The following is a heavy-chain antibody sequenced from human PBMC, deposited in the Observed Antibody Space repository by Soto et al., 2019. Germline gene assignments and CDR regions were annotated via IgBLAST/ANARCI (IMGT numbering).Heavy chain of an antibody. CDR3: ARILFGRSVAGGYFYMDV. CDR2: IFSNDEK. J-gene: IGHJ6*03. D-gene: IGHD6-19*01. V-gene: IGHV2-26*01. CDR1: GFSLSNGKVG. Sequence: HVTLKESGPVLVKPTETITLTCTVSGFSLSNGKVGVSWIRQPPGKALEWLAHIFSNDEKSYRTSLKSRLTISEDTSKSQVVLTMTNVDPVDTATYYCARILFGRSVAGGYFYMDVWGKGTTVTVSS.